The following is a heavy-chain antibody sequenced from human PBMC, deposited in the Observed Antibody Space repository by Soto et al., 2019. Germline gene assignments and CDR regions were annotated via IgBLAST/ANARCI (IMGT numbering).Heavy chain of an antibody. CDR1: GDSLTNYY. Sequence: QVQLQESGPGLVKPSETLSVTCTVSGDSLTNYYCSWFRQPPGKGLEWIGYIMYSGYSAYNLSLKGRVTMSMDTSKTQFSLMLESVTATDTAVYYCVRHGFGPLHGLVDVWGQGPTVIVSS. V-gene: IGHV4-59*08. CDR3: VRHGFGPLHGLVDV. D-gene: IGHD3-10*01. CDR2: IMYSGYS. J-gene: IGHJ6*02.